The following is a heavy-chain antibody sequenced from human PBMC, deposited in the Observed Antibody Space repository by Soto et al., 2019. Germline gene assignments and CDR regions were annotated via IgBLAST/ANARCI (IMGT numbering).Heavy chain of an antibody. Sequence: QVQLVQSGGEEKKPGASVKVSCKASGYDFIGHGISWVRQARGQGLEWMGWINSYNGDTKYARKYQDRITLIKDKSTRTVYMELTSLRSDDTAVYYCARDQWLKVPAVVGDKFDSWGQGTLVTVSS. D-gene: IGHD6-19*01. CDR3: ARDQWLKVPAVVGDKFDS. V-gene: IGHV1-18*04. CDR2: INSYNGDT. CDR1: GYDFIGHG. J-gene: IGHJ5*01.